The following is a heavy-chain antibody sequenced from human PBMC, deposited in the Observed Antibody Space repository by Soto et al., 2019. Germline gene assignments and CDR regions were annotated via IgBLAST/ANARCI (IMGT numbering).Heavy chain of an antibody. CDR3: ATPGTVTYYYYYGMDV. D-gene: IGHD4-17*01. CDR2: INPSGGST. CDR1: GYTFTSYY. Sequence: GASVKVSCKASGYTFTSYYMHWVRQAPGQGLEWMGIINPSGGSTSYAQKFQGRVTMTRDTSTSTAYMELSSLRSEDTAVYYCATPGTVTYYYYYGMDVWGQGTKVTVSS. J-gene: IGHJ6*02. V-gene: IGHV1-46*01.